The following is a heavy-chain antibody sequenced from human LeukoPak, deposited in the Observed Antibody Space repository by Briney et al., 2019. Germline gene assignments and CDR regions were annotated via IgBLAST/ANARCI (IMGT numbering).Heavy chain of an antibody. Sequence: SETLSLTCTVSGDSISSGGYSWGWIRQPPGKGLELIGYIYPSGNTYYNPSLKSRVTMSVDKSNNQFSLKLSSVTAADTAMYYCARERISTWYRGQFDYWGQGTLVTVSS. CDR3: ARERISTWYRGQFDY. D-gene: IGHD6-13*01. J-gene: IGHJ4*02. CDR2: IYPSGNT. CDR1: GDSISSGGYS. V-gene: IGHV4-30-2*01.